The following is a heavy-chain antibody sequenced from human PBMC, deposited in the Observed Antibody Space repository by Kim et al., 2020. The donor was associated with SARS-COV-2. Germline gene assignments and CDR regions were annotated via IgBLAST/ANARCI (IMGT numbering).Heavy chain of an antibody. D-gene: IGHD6-19*01. V-gene: IGHV3-23*01. CDR1: GFTFSSYA. CDR3: AKAHIPRIYASGWRYYYGMDV. Sequence: GGSLRLSCAASGFTFSSYAMSWVRQAPGKGLEWVSAISGSGGSTYYADSVKGRFTISRDNSKNTLYLQMNSLRAEDTAVYYCAKAHIPRIYASGWRYYYGMDVWGQGTTVTVSS. CDR2: ISGSGGST. J-gene: IGHJ6*02.